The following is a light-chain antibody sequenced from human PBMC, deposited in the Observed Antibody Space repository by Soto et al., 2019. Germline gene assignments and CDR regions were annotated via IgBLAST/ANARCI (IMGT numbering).Light chain of an antibody. J-gene: IGLJ1*01. CDR1: SSNIGSNT. CDR2: SDF. V-gene: IGLV1-44*01. Sequence: QSVLTQPPSTSGTPGQGVTISCSGSSSNIGSNTVNWYQQLPRTAPKLHIHSDFNRPSGVPDRFSGSKSGSSASLAISGLQSVDEADYYCATWDDSLNGPVFGTGTKLTVL. CDR3: ATWDDSLNGPV.